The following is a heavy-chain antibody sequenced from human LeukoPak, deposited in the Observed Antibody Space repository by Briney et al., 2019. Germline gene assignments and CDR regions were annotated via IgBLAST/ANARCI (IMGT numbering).Heavy chain of an antibody. V-gene: IGHV4-38-2*02. J-gene: IGHJ4*02. Sequence: SETLSLTCAVPGYSISSGYYWGWIRQPPGKGLEWIGSIYHSGSTYYNPSLKSRVTISVDTSKNQFSLKLSSVTAADTAVYYCARELGYCSGGSCQPDYFDYWGQGTLVTVSS. CDR3: ARELGYCSGGSCQPDYFDY. CDR2: IYHSGST. CDR1: GYSISSGYY. D-gene: IGHD2-15*01.